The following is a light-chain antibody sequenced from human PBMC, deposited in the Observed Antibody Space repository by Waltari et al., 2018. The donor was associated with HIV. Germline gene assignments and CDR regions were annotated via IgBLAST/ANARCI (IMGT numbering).Light chain of an antibody. CDR3: QQYDTYWA. Sequence: DIQMTQSPSTLSASVGDRVTITCRASQNINNWLAWYQRKPGKAPSLLIYKASTLETGVPSRFSGRGSVTEFTLSITNLQPEDLATYYCQQYDTYWAFGQGTTV. CDR2: KAS. CDR1: QNINNW. V-gene: IGKV1-5*03. J-gene: IGKJ1*01.